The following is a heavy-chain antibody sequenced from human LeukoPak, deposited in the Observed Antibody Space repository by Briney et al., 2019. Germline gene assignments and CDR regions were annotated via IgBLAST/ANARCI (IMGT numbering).Heavy chain of an antibody. Sequence: GGSLRLSCAASGFTFSSYWMHWVRQAPGKGLMWVSRIHTDGSITNYADSVKGRFTISRDNSKNMLYLQMNSLRAEDTAVYYCARDRIGPYGMDVWGQGTTVTVSS. V-gene: IGHV3-74*01. CDR3: ARDRIGPYGMDV. J-gene: IGHJ6*02. CDR1: GFTFSSYW. CDR2: IHTDGSIT. D-gene: IGHD2-15*01.